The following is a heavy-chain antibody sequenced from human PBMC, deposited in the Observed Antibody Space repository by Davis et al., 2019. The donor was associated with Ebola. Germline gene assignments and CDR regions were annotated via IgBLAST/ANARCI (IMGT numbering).Heavy chain of an antibody. J-gene: IGHJ5*02. D-gene: IGHD1/OR15-1a*01. CDR1: GYTFTRYW. CDR3: ARHYHGRLLGWEQPVPNNYFDP. CDR2: IYPGDSDT. V-gene: IGHV5-51*01. Sequence: KVSCKASGYTFTRYWIGWVRQMPGKGLEWMGIIYPGDSDTRYSPSFQGQVTFSVDKSITPAYLHWSRLEASDTAIYYCARHYHGRLLGWEQPVPNNYFDPWGQGTLVTVSS.